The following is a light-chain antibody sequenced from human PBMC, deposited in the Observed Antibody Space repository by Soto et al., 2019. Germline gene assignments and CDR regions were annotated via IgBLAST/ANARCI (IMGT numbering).Light chain of an antibody. J-gene: IGKJ5*01. CDR1: QSVSSN. Sequence: EIVMTQSPATLSVSPGARATLSCRASQSVSSNLAWHQQKPGQAPRILMYDASTRATGISARFSGSGSGAELTITVSSLQSEDCEVYDGQQYHNWPITFGQGTRLEIK. V-gene: IGKV3-15*01. CDR2: DAS. CDR3: QQYHNWPIT.